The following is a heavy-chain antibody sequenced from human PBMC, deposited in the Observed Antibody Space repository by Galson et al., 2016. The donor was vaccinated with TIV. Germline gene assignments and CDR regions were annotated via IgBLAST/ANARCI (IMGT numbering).Heavy chain of an antibody. CDR3: AKGMAIFGVIPPWGGMDV. J-gene: IGHJ6*02. Sequence: SLRLSCAASGFTFSTYVMHWVRQAPGKGLEWVAFVRYDGSHKSYADSVKGRFTISRDNSKYTLYLQMNSLRAEDTAVYYCAKGMAIFGVIPPWGGMDVWGQGTTVTVSS. D-gene: IGHD3-3*01. V-gene: IGHV3-30*02. CDR1: GFTFSTYV. CDR2: VRYDGSHK.